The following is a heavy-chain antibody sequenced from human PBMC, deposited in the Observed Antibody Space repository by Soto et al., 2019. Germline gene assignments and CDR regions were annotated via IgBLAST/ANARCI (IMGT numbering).Heavy chain of an antibody. CDR2: IYPGDSDT. D-gene: IGHD3-3*01. CDR3: ARQSTIFGVVLFGPPRAFEI. V-gene: IGHV5-51*01. J-gene: IGHJ3*02. Sequence: GESLKISCKGSGYSFTSYWIGWVRQMPGKGLEWMGIIYPGDSDTRYSPSFQGQVTISADKSISTAYLQWSSLKASDTAMYYCARQSTIFGVVLFGPPRAFEICGPAIMVTVSS. CDR1: GYSFTSYW.